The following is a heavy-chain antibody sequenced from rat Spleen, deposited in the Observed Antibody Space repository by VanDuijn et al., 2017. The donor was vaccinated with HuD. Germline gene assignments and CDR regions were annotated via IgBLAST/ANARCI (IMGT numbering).Heavy chain of an antibody. D-gene: IGHD1-12*02. CDR1: GFTFSDYN. V-gene: IGHV5-29*01. CDR2: ISYDGSST. CDR3: ARHRDGSYLFDY. J-gene: IGHJ2*01. Sequence: EVQLVESDGGLVQPGRSLKLSCAASGFTFSDYNMAWVRQAPTKGLEWVATISYDGSSTYYRDSVKGRFTISRDKAKSTLYLQMDSLRSEDTATYYCARHRDGSYLFDYWGQGVMVTVSS.